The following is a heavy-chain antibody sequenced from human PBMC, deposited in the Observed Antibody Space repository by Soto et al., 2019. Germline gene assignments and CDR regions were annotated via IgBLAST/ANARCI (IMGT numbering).Heavy chain of an antibody. CDR1: GFTFSNFA. D-gene: IGHD6-19*01. Sequence: EVQLLKSGGALVQPGGSLRLSCAASGFTFSNFAMSWVRQAPGKGLEWVSAISGSGTSTYDADSVKGRFSISRDNSKNTLYLQMNSLRAEDTAVYYCAKDRKSGSGWYWDYWGQGTLVTVSS. J-gene: IGHJ4*02. CDR2: ISGSGTST. CDR3: AKDRKSGSGWYWDY. V-gene: IGHV3-23*01.